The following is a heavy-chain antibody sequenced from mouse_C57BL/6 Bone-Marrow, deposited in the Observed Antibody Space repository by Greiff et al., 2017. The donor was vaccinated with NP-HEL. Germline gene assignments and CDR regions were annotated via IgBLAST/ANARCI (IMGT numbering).Heavy chain of an antibody. CDR1: GFSFNTYA. D-gene: IGHD3-2*02. Sequence: EVQLVESGGGLVQPKGSLKLSCAASGFSFNTYAMNWVRQAPGKGLEWVARIRSKSNNYATYYADSVKDRFTISRDDSESMLYLQINNLKTEVTAMYYCVRLRSGLFDYWGQGTTLTVSS. V-gene: IGHV10-1*01. CDR3: VRLRSGLFDY. CDR2: IRSKSNNYAT. J-gene: IGHJ2*01.